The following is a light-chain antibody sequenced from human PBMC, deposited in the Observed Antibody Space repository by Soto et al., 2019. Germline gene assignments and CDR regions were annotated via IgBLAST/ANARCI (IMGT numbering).Light chain of an antibody. V-gene: IGLV2-23*01. CDR3: CSYAGSSTYVV. J-gene: IGLJ2*01. CDR1: SSDVGSYNL. Sequence: QSALTHPASVSGSPGQSITISCTGTSSDVGSYNLVSWYQQHPGKAPKLMIYEGSKRPSGVSNRFSGSKSSNTASLTISGLQAEDEADYYCCSYAGSSTYVVFGGGTKLTVL. CDR2: EGS.